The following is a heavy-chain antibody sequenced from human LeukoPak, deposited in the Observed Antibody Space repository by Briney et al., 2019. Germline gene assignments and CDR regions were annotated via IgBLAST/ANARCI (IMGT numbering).Heavy chain of an antibody. D-gene: IGHD3-22*01. Sequence: VASVKVSCKASGYTFTSYDINWVRQATGQGLEWMGWMNPNSGNTGYAQKFQGRVTMTRNTSISTAYTELSSLRSEDTAVYYCARVAFYYDSSGYSLDYWGQGTLVTVSS. CDR2: MNPNSGNT. J-gene: IGHJ4*02. V-gene: IGHV1-8*01. CDR1: GYTFTSYD. CDR3: ARVAFYYDSSGYSLDY.